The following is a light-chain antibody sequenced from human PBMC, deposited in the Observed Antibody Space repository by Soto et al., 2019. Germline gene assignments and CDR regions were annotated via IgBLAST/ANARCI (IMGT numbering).Light chain of an antibody. V-gene: IGLV2-14*01. CDR3: SSYTSSRTQL. CDR2: EVS. CDR1: SSDVGGYNY. Sequence: QSVLTLPASVSGSPGQSITISCTGTSSDVGGYNYVSWYQQHPGKAPKLMIYEVSNRPSGVSNRFSGSKSGNTASLTISGLQAEDEADYYCSSYTSSRTQLLATGTKVTVL. J-gene: IGLJ1*01.